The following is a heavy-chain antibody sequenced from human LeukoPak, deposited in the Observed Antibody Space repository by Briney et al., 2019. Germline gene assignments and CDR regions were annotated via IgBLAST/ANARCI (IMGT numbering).Heavy chain of an antibody. V-gene: IGHV5-51*01. CDR2: IYPGDSDT. CDR1: GYSFTSYW. CDR3: ARQFRDSSGYYSYYFDY. Sequence: PGESLKISCKGSGYSFTSYWIGWVRQMPGRGLEWMEIIYPGDSDTRYSPSFQGQVTISADKSISTAYLQWSSLKASDTAMYYCARQFRDSSGYYSYYFDYWGQGTLVTVSS. D-gene: IGHD3-22*01. J-gene: IGHJ4*02.